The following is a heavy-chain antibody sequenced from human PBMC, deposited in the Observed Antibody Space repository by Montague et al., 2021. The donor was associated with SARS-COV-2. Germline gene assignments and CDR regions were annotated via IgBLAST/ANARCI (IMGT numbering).Heavy chain of an antibody. CDR1: GDSVSSNSAA. J-gene: IGHJ6*04. Sequence: CAISGDSVSSNSAAWNWIRQSPSRGLEWLGRTYYRSKWYNDYAVSVKSRITINPDTSKNQFSLQLNSVTPEDTTVYYCASGAVSSSRKMDVWGKGTTVTVSS. V-gene: IGHV6-1*01. D-gene: IGHD6-13*01. CDR3: ASGAVSSSRKMDV. CDR2: TYYRSKWYN.